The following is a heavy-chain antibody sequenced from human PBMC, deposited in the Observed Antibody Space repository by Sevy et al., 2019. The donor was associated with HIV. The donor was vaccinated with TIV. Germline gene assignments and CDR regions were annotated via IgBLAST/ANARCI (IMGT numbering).Heavy chain of an antibody. J-gene: IGHJ4*02. D-gene: IGHD6-19*01. CDR2: IRYSGST. Sequence: GSLRLSCSVSGASISSSGYYWGRIRQPPGKGLEWIASIRYSGSTFYNPSLRSRVTISADTSKNQFSLKLNSVTAADTARYYCAGPTLTYSSGWSYYDYWGQGTVVTVSS. CDR1: GASISSSGYY. CDR3: AGPTLTYSSGWSYYDY. V-gene: IGHV4-39*01.